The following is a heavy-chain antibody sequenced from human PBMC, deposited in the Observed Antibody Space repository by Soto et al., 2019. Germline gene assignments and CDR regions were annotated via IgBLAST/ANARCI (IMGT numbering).Heavy chain of an antibody. CDR1: GYTFTSYY. CDR2: INPSGGST. Sequence: QVQLVQSGAEVTKPGASVKVSCKASGYTFTSYYMHWVRQAPGQGLAWMGIINPSGGSTSYAQKFQGRVTMTRDTSTSTVYMELSSLRSEDTAVYYCASTIGYCSGGSCYSVFDYWGQGTLVTVSS. CDR3: ASTIGYCSGGSCYSVFDY. J-gene: IGHJ4*02. V-gene: IGHV1-46*01. D-gene: IGHD2-15*01.